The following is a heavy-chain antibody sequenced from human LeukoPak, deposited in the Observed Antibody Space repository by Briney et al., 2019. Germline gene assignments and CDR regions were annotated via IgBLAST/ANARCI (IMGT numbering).Heavy chain of an antibody. CDR3: AREPGVSVIDAFDI. CDR1: GGSISSYN. Sequence: PSETLSLTCTVSGGSISSYNWSWIRQPAGKGLEWIGRIYTSGSTNYNPSLKSRVTMSVDTSKNQFSLKLSSVTAADTAVYYCAREPGVSVIDAFDIWGQGTMVAVSS. CDR2: IYTSGST. J-gene: IGHJ3*02. D-gene: IGHD6-13*01. V-gene: IGHV4-4*07.